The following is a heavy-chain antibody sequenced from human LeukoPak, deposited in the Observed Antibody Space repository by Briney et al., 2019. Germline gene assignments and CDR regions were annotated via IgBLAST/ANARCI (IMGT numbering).Heavy chain of an antibody. CDR3: ARDGTQLWFGESSDAFDI. CDR1: GFPFSSYA. V-gene: IGHV3-66*01. Sequence: AGGSLRLSCAASGFPFSSYAIHWVRQAPGKGLEWVSVIYSGGSTYYADSVKGRFTISRDNSKNTLYLQMNSLRAEDTAVYYCARDGTQLWFGESSDAFDIWGQGTMVTVSS. J-gene: IGHJ3*02. D-gene: IGHD3-10*01. CDR2: IYSGGST.